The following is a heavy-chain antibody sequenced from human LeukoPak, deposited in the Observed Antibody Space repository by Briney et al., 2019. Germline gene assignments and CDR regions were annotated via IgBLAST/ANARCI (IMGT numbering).Heavy chain of an antibody. CDR1: GFTFDDYA. CDR3: AKEERWELLDVYYFDY. CDR2: ISWNSGSI. D-gene: IGHD1-26*01. J-gene: IGHJ4*02. Sequence: GGSLRLSCAASGFTFDDYAMHWVRQAPGKGLEWVSGISWNSGSIGYADSVKGRFTISRDNAKNSLYLQMNSLRAEDTALYYCAKEERWELLDVYYFDYWGQGTLVTVSS. V-gene: IGHV3-9*01.